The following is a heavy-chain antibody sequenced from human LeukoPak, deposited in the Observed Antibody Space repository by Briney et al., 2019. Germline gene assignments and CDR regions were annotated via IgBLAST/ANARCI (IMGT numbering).Heavy chain of an antibody. CDR1: GGTFSSYA. V-gene: IGHV1-69*04. D-gene: IGHD1-26*01. CDR3: ASLVGATLSQDY. J-gene: IGHJ4*02. Sequence: SVKVSCKASGGTFSSYAISWVRQAPGQGLEWMGRIIPILGIANYAQKFQGRVTITADKSTSTAYMELSSLRSEDTAVYYCASLVGATLSQDYWGQGTLVTVSS. CDR2: IIPILGIA.